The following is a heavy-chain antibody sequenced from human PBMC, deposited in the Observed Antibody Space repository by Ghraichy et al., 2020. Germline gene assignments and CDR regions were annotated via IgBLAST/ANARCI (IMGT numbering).Heavy chain of an antibody. D-gene: IGHD3-22*01. CDR1: GDSVSTNSAA. V-gene: IGHV6-1*01. J-gene: IGHJ5*02. CDR2: TYYRSKFYN. Sequence: SQTLSLTCAISGDSVSTNSAAWNRIRQSPSRGLEWLGRTYYRSKFYNDYAESVKSRIIINPDTSKNQFSLQLNSVTPEDTAVYYCARVGLNYDFFDPWGQGTLVTVSS. CDR3: ARVGLNYDFFDP.